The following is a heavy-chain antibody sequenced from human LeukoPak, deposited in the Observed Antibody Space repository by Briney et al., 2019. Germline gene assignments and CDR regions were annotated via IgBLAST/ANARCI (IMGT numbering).Heavy chain of an antibody. Sequence: ASVKVSCKASGGTFSSYAISWVRQAPGQGLEWMGGIIPIFGTANYAQKFQGRVTITADKSTSTAYMELSSLRSEDTAVYYCARSLNYYNSSGYYGLGAFDIWGQGTMVTVSS. CDR1: GGTFSSYA. V-gene: IGHV1-69*06. CDR2: IIPIFGTA. CDR3: ARSLNYYNSSGYYGLGAFDI. D-gene: IGHD3-22*01. J-gene: IGHJ3*02.